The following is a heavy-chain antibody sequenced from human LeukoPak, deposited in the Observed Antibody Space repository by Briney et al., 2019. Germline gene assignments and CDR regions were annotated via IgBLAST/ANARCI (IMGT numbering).Heavy chain of an antibody. Sequence: GGSLRLSCAASGFTFDDYAMHWVRQAPRKGLEWVSLISGDGGSTYYADSVKGRFTIFRDNSKNSLYLQMNSLGTEDTALYYCATSDFAAHFDYWGQGTLVTVSS. V-gene: IGHV3-43*02. CDR3: ATSDFAAHFDY. J-gene: IGHJ4*02. CDR1: GFTFDDYA. D-gene: IGHD2/OR15-2a*01. CDR2: ISGDGGST.